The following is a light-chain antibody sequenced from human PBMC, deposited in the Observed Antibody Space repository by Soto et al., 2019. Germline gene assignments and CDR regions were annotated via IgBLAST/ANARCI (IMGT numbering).Light chain of an antibody. CDR2: KAS. J-gene: IGKJ1*01. Sequence: DIQMTQSPSTLSASVGDRVTITCRASQTISSWLAWYQQKPGQAPKVLIYKASTLQSGVPSRFSGSGSGTEFTLTISGLQPDDSAIYYCHEYNTWPWTFGQGTKVEIK. CDR3: HEYNTWPWT. V-gene: IGKV1-5*03. CDR1: QTISSW.